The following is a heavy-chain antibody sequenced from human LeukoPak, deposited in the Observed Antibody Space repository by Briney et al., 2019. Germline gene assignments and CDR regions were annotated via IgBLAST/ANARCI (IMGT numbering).Heavy chain of an antibody. Sequence: GGSLRLSCAASGFTFSSYNMNWVRQAPGKGLEWVANIREDGSEAYYVDFVKGRFTISRDNDKNSLHLQMNSLRVEDTAVYYCARVLYFRENSYAGPFDQWGQGTLVTVSS. D-gene: IGHD5-18*01. CDR2: IREDGSEA. CDR1: GFTFSSYN. J-gene: IGHJ4*02. V-gene: IGHV3-7*01. CDR3: ARVLYFRENSYAGPFDQ.